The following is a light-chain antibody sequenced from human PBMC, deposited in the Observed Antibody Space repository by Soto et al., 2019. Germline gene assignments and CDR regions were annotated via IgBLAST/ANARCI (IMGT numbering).Light chain of an antibody. CDR3: QQYGSSPDLIT. CDR1: QNVRNTY. Sequence: DIVLTQSPGTLSLSPGERATLSCRASQNVRNTYLAWYQQKAGQAPRLLIYAASSRATGIPDRFSCSGSGTDFTLTITGLEPEDFAVYYCQQYGSSPDLITFGPGTKVDIK. CDR2: AAS. J-gene: IGKJ3*01. V-gene: IGKV3-20*01.